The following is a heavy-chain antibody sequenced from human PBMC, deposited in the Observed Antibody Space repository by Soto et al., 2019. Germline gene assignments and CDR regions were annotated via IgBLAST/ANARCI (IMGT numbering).Heavy chain of an antibody. CDR1: GFTFSSYA. Sequence: GGSLRLSCAASGFTFSSYAMHWVRQAPGKGLEWVAVISYDGSNKYYADSVKGRFTISRDNSKNTLYLQMNSLRAEDTAVYYCAKDRPGYSYGRRPFDYWGQGTLVTVSS. D-gene: IGHD5-18*01. CDR2: ISYDGSNK. J-gene: IGHJ4*02. V-gene: IGHV3-30*04. CDR3: AKDRPGYSYGRRPFDY.